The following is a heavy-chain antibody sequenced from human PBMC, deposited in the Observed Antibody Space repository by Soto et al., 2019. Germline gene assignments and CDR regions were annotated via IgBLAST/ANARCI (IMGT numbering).Heavy chain of an antibody. CDR3: AKAKTDYNWDNRPPFDY. V-gene: IGHV3-23*01. Sequence: EVQLLESGGGVVQPGGSLRLSCEASGFTLRSYAMTWIRQAPGKGLEWVSLISANDVGTYYAESVKTRFTISTDQSRNTVYLQMDSLRADDTAIYYCAKAKTDYNWDNRPPFDYWGQGTFVTVSS. CDR2: ISANDVGT. D-gene: IGHD1-20*01. J-gene: IGHJ4*02. CDR1: GFTLRSYA.